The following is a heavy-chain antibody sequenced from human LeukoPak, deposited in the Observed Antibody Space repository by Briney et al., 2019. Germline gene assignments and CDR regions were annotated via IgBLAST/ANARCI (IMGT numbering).Heavy chain of an antibody. CDR2: INSDGSST. Sequence: GGSLRLSCAASGFAFSSYWMHWVRQAPGKGLVWVSRINSDGSSTSYADSVKGRFTISRDNAKNTLYLQMNSLRAEDTAVYCCARIDITIFGVVINGMDVWGQGTTVTVSS. CDR3: ARIDITIFGVVINGMDV. V-gene: IGHV3-74*01. J-gene: IGHJ6*02. D-gene: IGHD3-3*01. CDR1: GFAFSSYW.